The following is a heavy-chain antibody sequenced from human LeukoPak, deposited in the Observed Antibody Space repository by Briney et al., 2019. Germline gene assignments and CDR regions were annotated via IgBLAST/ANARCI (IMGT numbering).Heavy chain of an antibody. CDR1: GGSISSYY. D-gene: IGHD6-13*01. Sequence: SETLSLTCTVSGGSISSYYWSWIRQPPGKGLEWIGYIYYSGSTNYNPSLESRVTISVDTSKNQFSLKLSSVTAADTAVYYCARRVAAAGTRFDPWGQGTLVTVSS. CDR3: ARRVAAAGTRFDP. CDR2: IYYSGST. V-gene: IGHV4-59*08. J-gene: IGHJ5*02.